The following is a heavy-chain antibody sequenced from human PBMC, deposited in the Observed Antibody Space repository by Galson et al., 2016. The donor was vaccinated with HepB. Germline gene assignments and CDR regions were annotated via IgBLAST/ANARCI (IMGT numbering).Heavy chain of an antibody. V-gene: IGHV3-23*01. Sequence: SLRLSCAASGFTFSSYAMSWVRQAPGKGLEWVSTVSSGGGAYYADSVKGRFTISRDNSKNTVFLQMNSLRADDSAVYKCVKHSGFDRNYFDDWGQGTRVTVSS. CDR1: GFTFSSYA. CDR2: VSSGGGA. CDR3: VKHSGFDRNYFDD. D-gene: IGHD5-12*01. J-gene: IGHJ4*02.